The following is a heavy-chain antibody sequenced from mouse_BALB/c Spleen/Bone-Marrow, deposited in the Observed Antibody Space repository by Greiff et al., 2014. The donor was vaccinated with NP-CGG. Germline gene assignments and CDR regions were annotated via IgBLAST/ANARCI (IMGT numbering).Heavy chain of an antibody. Sequence: VQLKDSGTVLARPGAAVKMSCKASGYTFSNYWVHWIKQRPGTGLGWIGTIHPGNSDTTYNQKFKGKAKLTAVTSTSTAYMELSSLTNEDSAVYYCTTLARNNFDYWGQGTTLTVSS. V-gene: IGHV1-5*01. CDR3: TTLARNNFDY. CDR1: GYTFSNYW. CDR2: IHPGNSDT. J-gene: IGHJ2*01. D-gene: IGHD3-1*01.